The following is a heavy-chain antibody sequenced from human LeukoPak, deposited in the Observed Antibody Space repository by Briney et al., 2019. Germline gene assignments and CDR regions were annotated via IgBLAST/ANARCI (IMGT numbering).Heavy chain of an antibody. CDR3: AREAPGVTGTTF. CDR2: ISSSSSTI. V-gene: IGHV3-48*04. J-gene: IGHJ4*02. D-gene: IGHD1-20*01. Sequence: GGSLRLSCAASGFTFSSYSMNWVRQAPGKGLEWVSYISSSSSTIYYADSVKGRFTISRDNAKNSLYLQMNSLSVEDTAVYYCAREAPGVTGTTFGGQGTLVTVSS. CDR1: GFTFSSYS.